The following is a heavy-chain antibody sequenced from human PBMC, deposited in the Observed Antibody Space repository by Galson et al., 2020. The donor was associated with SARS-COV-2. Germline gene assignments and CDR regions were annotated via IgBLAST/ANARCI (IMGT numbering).Heavy chain of an antibody. CDR1: GFTVTNTY. J-gene: IGHJ4*02. CDR2: IYSGGST. CDR3: ARGVVGGGDYFDY. D-gene: IGHD3-22*01. V-gene: IGHV3-53*01. Sequence: GESLKISCAASGFTVTNTYMIWVRQAPGKGLEWVSVIYSGGSTYYAYSVKGRFTISRDKSKNTLNLQMNGLTAEDTAVYYCARGVVGGGDYFDYWGQGTPVTVSS.